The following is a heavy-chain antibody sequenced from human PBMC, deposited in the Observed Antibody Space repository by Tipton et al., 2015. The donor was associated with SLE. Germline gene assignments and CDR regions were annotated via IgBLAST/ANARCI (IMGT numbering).Heavy chain of an antibody. CDR2: MNPNSGNT. J-gene: IGHJ4*02. CDR3: ARGPIFGVEEAD. D-gene: IGHD3-3*01. Sequence: QSGAEVKKPGASVKVSCKASGYTFTRYDINWVRQATGQGLEWMGWMNPNSGNTGYAQKFQGRVTMTRNTSISTAYMELSSLRSEDTAMYYCARGPIFGVEEADWGQGTLVTVSS. CDR1: GYTFTRYD. V-gene: IGHV1-8*01.